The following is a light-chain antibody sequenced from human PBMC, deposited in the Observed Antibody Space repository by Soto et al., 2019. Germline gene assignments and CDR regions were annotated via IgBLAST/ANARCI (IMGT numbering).Light chain of an antibody. CDR1: TSNLGSNT. J-gene: IGLJ1*01. CDR2: SNN. Sequence: QSVLTQTPSASGTPGQRVTISCSGRTSNLGSNTVHWYQQLPGTAPKRLIHSNNQRPSGVPDRFSGSKSGTSASLAISGLQSEDEADYYCATWDDSLNAYVFGTGTKAHRP. CDR3: ATWDDSLNAYV. V-gene: IGLV1-44*01.